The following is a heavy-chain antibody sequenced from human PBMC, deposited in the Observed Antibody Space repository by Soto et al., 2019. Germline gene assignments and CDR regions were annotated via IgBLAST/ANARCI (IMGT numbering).Heavy chain of an antibody. D-gene: IGHD3-22*01. CDR1: GYTFTSYP. CDR2: INAGNGDT. CDR3: ARDWTHYDSSGPGDY. J-gene: IGHJ4*02. Sequence: ASVKVSCKASGYTFTSYPMHWVRQAPGQRLEWMGWINAGNGDTKYSQKFQGRVTITRDTYASTAYMELSSLRSEDTAVYFCARDWTHYDSSGPGDYWGQGPLVTVSS. V-gene: IGHV1-3*01.